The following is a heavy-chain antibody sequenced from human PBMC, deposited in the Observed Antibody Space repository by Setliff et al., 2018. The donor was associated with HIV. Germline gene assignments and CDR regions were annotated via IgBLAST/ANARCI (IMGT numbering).Heavy chain of an antibody. V-gene: IGHV3-33*03. CDR3: AKVGREYNGYDLTFDS. Sequence: SLKISCAASGFTFSSYVMHWVCQAPGKGLEWVALTWYDGRTTYYADSVKGRFTISRDNSRNTLNLQMNTLRAEDTAMYYCAKVGREYNGYDLTFDSWGQGTLVTVSS. CDR2: TWYDGRTT. CDR1: GFTFSSYV. J-gene: IGHJ4*01. D-gene: IGHD5-12*01.